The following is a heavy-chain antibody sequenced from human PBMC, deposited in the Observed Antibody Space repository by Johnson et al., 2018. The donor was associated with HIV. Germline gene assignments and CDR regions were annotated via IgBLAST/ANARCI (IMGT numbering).Heavy chain of an antibody. D-gene: IGHD3-22*01. V-gene: IGHV3-NL1*01. CDR1: GFTFSSYG. Sequence: QVQLVESGGGLVQPGRSLRLSCAASGFTFSSYGMHWVHQAPGKGLEWVSVIYSGGSTYYADSVKGRFTISRDNSKNTLYLQMNSLRAEDTAVYYCARERDYYDSSGYWVDAFDIWGQGTMVTVSS. CDR3: ARERDYYDSSGYWVDAFDI. CDR2: IYSGGST. J-gene: IGHJ3*02.